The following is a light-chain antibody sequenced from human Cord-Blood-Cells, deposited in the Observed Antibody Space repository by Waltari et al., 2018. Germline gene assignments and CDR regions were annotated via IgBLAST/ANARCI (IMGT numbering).Light chain of an antibody. V-gene: IGKV4-1*01. CDR1: QSVLYSSNNKNY. Sequence: DIVMTQSPDSLAVSLGARDTINCKSSQSVLYSSNNKNYLAWYRQKPGQPPKLLIYWAATRESGVPDRFSGSGSGTDCTLTLSSLQAEDVAVYYCQQYYSTPTFGGGTKVEIK. CDR3: QQYYSTPT. J-gene: IGKJ4*01. CDR2: WAA.